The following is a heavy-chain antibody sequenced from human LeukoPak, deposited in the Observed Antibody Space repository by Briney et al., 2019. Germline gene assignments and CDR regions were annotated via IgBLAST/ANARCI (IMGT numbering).Heavy chain of an antibody. CDR3: AKVVTGYCSTTSCPFDS. CDR2: IRYEGSNK. J-gene: IGHJ4*02. Sequence: PGGSLRLSCAASGFTFSTYGMDWVRQAPGKGLEWVAYIRYEGSNKNYADSVKGRFTISRDNSKNTLYLQMSSLRAEDTAVYYCAKVVTGYCSTTSCPFDSWGQGTLVTVSS. V-gene: IGHV3-30*02. D-gene: IGHD2-2*01. CDR1: GFTFSTYG.